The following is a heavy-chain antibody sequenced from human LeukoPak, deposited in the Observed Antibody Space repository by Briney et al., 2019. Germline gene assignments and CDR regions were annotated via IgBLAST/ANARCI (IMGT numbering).Heavy chain of an antibody. Sequence: ASVKVSCKASGYTFTGYYMHWVRQAPGQGLEWMGWINPNSGGTNYAQKFQGRVTMTRDTSISTAYMELSRLRSDDTAVYYCARDLPPYYYDSSGYPKPQYYMDVWGKGTTVTISS. V-gene: IGHV1-2*02. CDR2: INPNSGGT. J-gene: IGHJ6*03. D-gene: IGHD3-22*01. CDR1: GYTFTGYY. CDR3: ARDLPPYYYDSSGYPKPQYYMDV.